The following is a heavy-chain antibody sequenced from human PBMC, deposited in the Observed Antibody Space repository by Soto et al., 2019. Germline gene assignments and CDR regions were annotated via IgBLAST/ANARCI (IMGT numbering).Heavy chain of an antibody. Sequence: QVQLVQSGAEVKKPGASVKVSCKASGYTFTSYGISWVRQAPGQGLEWMGWISAYNGNTNYAQKLQGRVTMTTETCTSTAYMERRSLRSDDTAVYYCARESVGGCSSTSCYEDDYWGQGTLVTVSS. V-gene: IGHV1-18*01. J-gene: IGHJ4*02. CDR2: ISAYNGNT. D-gene: IGHD2-2*01. CDR1: GYTFTSYG. CDR3: ARESVGGCSSTSCYEDDY.